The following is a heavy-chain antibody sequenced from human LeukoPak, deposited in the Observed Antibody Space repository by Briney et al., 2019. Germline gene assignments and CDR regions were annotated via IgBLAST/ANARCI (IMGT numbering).Heavy chain of an antibody. Sequence: PSETLSLTFSVSGYSIGSTDYGAGIRQPPGKGLEGIGSIYHSGSTYYNPSLKSRFTISVATSKNPFSLKLSPVTAAHTTVSYCGRDVHAVAGNWGQGTMATVSS. D-gene: IGHD6-13*01. CDR1: GYSIGSTDY. CDR2: IYHSGST. CDR3: GRDVHAVAGN. V-gene: IGHV4-38-2*02. J-gene: IGHJ4*02.